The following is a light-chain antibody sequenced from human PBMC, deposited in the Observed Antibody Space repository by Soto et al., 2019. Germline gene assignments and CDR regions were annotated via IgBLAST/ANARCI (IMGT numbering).Light chain of an antibody. Sequence: DIQMTQSPSSLSASVGDRVTITCRASQSISSYLNWYQQKPGKAPKLLIYAASSLQSGVPSRFSGSGSGTDFTLTIRGLQPEDIATYYCQHYGDFPFTFGPGTKVEI. V-gene: IGKV1-39*01. CDR2: AAS. J-gene: IGKJ3*01. CDR1: QSISSY. CDR3: QHYGDFPFT.